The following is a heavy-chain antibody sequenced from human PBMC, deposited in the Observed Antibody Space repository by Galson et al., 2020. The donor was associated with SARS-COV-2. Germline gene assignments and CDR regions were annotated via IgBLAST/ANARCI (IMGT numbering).Heavy chain of an antibody. CDR2: FDPEDGET. Sequence: ASVKVSCKVSGYTLTELSMHWVRQAPGKGLEWMGGFDPEDGETIYAQKFQGRVTMTEDTSTDTAYMELSSLRSEDTAVYYCATAPGIAAAGTGNWFDPWGQGTLVTVSS. CDR3: ATAPGIAAAGTGNWFDP. CDR1: GYTLTELS. V-gene: IGHV1-24*01. D-gene: IGHD6-13*01. J-gene: IGHJ5*02.